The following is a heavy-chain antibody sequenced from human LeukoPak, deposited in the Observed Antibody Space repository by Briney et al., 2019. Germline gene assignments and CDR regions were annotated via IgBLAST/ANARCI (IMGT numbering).Heavy chain of an antibody. J-gene: IGHJ6*02. D-gene: IGHD5-18*01. CDR3: ARGTRRDTAMVRLGFYYYYGMDV. V-gene: IGHV1-8*02. Sequence: ASVKVSCKASGYTFTSYGISWVRQAPGQGLEWMGWMNPNSGNTGYAQKFQGRVTMTRNTSISTAYMELSSLRSEDTAVYYCARGTRRDTAMVRLGFYYYYGMDVWGQGTTVTVSS. CDR2: MNPNSGNT. CDR1: GYTFTSYG.